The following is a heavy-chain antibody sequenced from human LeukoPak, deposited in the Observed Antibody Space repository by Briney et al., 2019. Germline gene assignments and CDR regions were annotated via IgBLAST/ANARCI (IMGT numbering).Heavy chain of an antibody. V-gene: IGHV4-34*01. CDR1: GGSFSGYY. J-gene: IGHJ4*02. CDR3: ARGGIVATIYFDY. D-gene: IGHD5-12*01. CDR2: SNHSGST. Sequence: SETLSLTCAVYGGSFSGYYWSWIRQRPGKGLEWIGESNHSGSTNYNPSLKSRVTISVDTSKNQFSLKLSSVTAADTAVYYCARGGIVATIYFDYWGQGTLVTVSS.